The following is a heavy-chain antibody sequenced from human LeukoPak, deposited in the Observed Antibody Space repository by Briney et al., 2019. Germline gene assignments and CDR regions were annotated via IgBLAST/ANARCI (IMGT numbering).Heavy chain of an antibody. J-gene: IGHJ5*02. Sequence: GESLKISCKGSGYSFTSYWIGWVRQMPGKGLEWMGIIYPGDSDTRYSPSFQGQVTISADKSISTAYLQWSSLKASDTAMYYCARQAPGGYDHLGGNWFDPWGQGTLVTVSS. D-gene: IGHD5-12*01. CDR2: IYPGDSDT. V-gene: IGHV5-51*01. CDR1: GYSFTSYW. CDR3: ARQAPGGYDHLGGNWFDP.